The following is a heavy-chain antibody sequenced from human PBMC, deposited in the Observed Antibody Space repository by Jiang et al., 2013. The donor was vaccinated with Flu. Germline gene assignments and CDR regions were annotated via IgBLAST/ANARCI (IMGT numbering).Heavy chain of an antibody. Sequence: YWIGWVRQMPGKGPEWMGIIYPGDSDTRYSPPSQGQVTISADKSISTAYLQWSSLKASDTAMYYCARVNHYYYDSSGYYLDYWGQGTLVTVSS. CDR1: YW. D-gene: IGHD3-22*01. CDR3: ARVNHYYYDSSGYYLDY. V-gene: IGHV5-51*01. J-gene: IGHJ4*02. CDR2: IYPGDSDT.